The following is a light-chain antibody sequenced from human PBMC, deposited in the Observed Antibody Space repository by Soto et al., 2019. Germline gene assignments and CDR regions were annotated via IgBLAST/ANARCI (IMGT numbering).Light chain of an antibody. Sequence: QSVLTQPRSVSGSPGQSVTISCTGTSSDVGGYNYVSWYQQHPDKAPKVMIYDVTKRPSGVPDRFSGSKSGNTASLTISGLQADDEADSYCCSYSGISIYVFVTRTMVTVL. V-gene: IGLV2-11*01. CDR1: SSDVGGYNY. J-gene: IGLJ1*01. CDR3: CSYSGISIYV. CDR2: DVT.